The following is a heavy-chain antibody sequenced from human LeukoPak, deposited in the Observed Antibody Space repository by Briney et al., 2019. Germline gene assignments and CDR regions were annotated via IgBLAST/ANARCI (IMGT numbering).Heavy chain of an antibody. D-gene: IGHD3-10*01. Sequence: GGSLRLSCAASGFTVSSNYMSWVRQAPGQGLEWVSVIYSGGSTYYADSVKGRFTISRDNSKNTLYLQMNSLRAEDTAVYYCASDYYGSGSYWDWGQGTLVTVSS. J-gene: IGHJ4*02. CDR1: GFTVSSNY. CDR2: IYSGGST. V-gene: IGHV3-66*01. CDR3: ASDYYGSGSYWD.